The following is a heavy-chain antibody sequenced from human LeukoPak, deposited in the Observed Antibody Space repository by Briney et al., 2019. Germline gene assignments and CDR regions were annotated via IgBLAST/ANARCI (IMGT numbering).Heavy chain of an antibody. CDR1: GGTFSGYA. CDR2: TIPIFGSA. D-gene: IGHD1-14*01. CDR3: ARGGGRLMNPFDP. V-gene: IGHV1-69*13. J-gene: IGHJ5*02. Sequence: SVTVSCTASGGTFSGYAISWVRQAPGQGLEWMGGTIPIFGSASYAQKFQGRVTITADESTSTAYMELTSLRSEDTAVYYCARGGGRLMNPFDPWGQGTLVTVSS.